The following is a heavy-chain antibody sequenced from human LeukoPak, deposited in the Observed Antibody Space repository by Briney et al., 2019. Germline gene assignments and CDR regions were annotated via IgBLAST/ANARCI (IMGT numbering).Heavy chain of an antibody. CDR2: IHYSGST. J-gene: IGHJ4*02. CDR1: GGSISSFY. V-gene: IGHV4-59*01. D-gene: IGHD2-15*01. Sequence: PSETLSLTCTVSGGSISSFYWSWIRQPPGKGLEWIGYIHYSGSTKYNPSLKSRVTISLDTSKNNFSLKLSPVTAADTAVYYCASIYSSGGSCYFDYWGQGTLVTVSS. CDR3: ASIYSSGGSCYFDY.